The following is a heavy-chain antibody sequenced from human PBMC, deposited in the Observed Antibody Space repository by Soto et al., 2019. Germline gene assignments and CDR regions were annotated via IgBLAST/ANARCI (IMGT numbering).Heavy chain of an antibody. Sequence: SETLSLTCTVSGYSISSGYYWGWIRQPPGKGLEWIGSIYHSGSTYYNPSLKSRVTISVDTSKNQFSLKLSCVTAADTAVYYCARGYCSGGSCYVNWFDPWGQGTLVTVSS. CDR2: IYHSGST. CDR3: ARGYCSGGSCYVNWFDP. J-gene: IGHJ5*02. CDR1: GYSISSGYY. V-gene: IGHV4-38-2*02. D-gene: IGHD2-15*01.